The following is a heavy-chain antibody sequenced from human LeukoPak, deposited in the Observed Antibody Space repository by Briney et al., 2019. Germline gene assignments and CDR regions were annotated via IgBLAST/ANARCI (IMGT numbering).Heavy chain of an antibody. Sequence: QPGGSLRLSCAASGFTFTNFWMHWVRQTPGKGLVWVSRINGDGRSITYADSVKGRFTISRDNAKNTLYLQMNSLRAEDTGVYYCARVPVSGYSWFDPWGQGTLVTVSS. J-gene: IGHJ5*02. CDR3: ARVPVSGYSWFDP. D-gene: IGHD3-9*01. CDR2: INGDGRSI. V-gene: IGHV3-74*03. CDR1: GFTFTNFW.